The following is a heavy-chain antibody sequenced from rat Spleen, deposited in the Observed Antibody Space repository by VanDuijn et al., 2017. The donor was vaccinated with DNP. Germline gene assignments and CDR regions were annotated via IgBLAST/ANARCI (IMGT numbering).Heavy chain of an antibody. CDR1: GFTFSNYD. J-gene: IGHJ4*01. CDR3: ARTRSYAMDA. CDR2: ISYEGSST. Sequence: EVQLVESGGGLVQPGNSLKLSCAASGFTFSNYDMAWVRQAPTKGLEWVASISYEGSSTYYGDSVKGRFTVSRDNAKSTLYLQMDSLRSEDTATYYCARTRSYAMDAWGQGTSVTVSS. V-gene: IGHV5-22*01. D-gene: IGHD1-4*01.